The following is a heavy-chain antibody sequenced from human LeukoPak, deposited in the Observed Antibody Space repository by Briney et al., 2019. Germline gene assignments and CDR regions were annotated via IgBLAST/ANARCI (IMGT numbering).Heavy chain of an antibody. Sequence: QTGGSLRLSCAASGFSFSSYGMHWVRQAPGKGLEWVAVISSDGSNKYYADSVKGRFTISRDNSKNTLYLQMNSLRAEDTAVYYCAKDPIAVAGNNYYGMDVWGQGTTVSVCS. V-gene: IGHV3-30*18. D-gene: IGHD6-19*01. J-gene: IGHJ6*02. CDR1: GFSFSSYG. CDR3: AKDPIAVAGNNYYGMDV. CDR2: ISSDGSNK.